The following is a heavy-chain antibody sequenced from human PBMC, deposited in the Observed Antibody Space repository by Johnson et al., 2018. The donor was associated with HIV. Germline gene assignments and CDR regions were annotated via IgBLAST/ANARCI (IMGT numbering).Heavy chain of an antibody. CDR1: GFTFSSYA. J-gene: IGHJ3*02. V-gene: IGHV3-30*14. Sequence: VQLVESGGGVVQPGRSLRLSCAASGFTFSSYAMHWVRQAPGKGLEWVAVISYDGGNKYYADSVKGRFTISRDNSKNTVYLQMNSLRVEDTAVYYCARDRGLDAFDIWGQGTMVTVSS. CDR3: ARDRGLDAFDI. CDR2: ISYDGGNK. D-gene: IGHD3-10*01.